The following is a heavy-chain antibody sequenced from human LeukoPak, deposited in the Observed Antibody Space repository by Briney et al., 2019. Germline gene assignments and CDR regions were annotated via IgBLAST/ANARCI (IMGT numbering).Heavy chain of an antibody. CDR3: ARKLGHCSSTSCYGVNWFDP. D-gene: IGHD2-2*03. CDR2: IIPIFGTA. J-gene: IGHJ5*02. CDR1: GGTFSSYA. V-gene: IGHV1-69*13. Sequence: SVKVSCKASGGTFSSYAISWVRQAPGQGLEWMGGIIPIFGTANYAQKFQGRVTITADESTSAAYMELSSLRSEDTAVYYCARKLGHCSSTSCYGVNWFDPWGQGTLVTVSS.